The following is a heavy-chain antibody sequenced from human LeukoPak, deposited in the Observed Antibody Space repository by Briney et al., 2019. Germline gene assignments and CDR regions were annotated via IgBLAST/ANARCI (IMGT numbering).Heavy chain of an antibody. Sequence: GGSLRLSCAASGFTFSSYGMHWVRQAPGKGLEWVAYINVITGYIYYADSLKGRFTISRDNAKKSLYLQMNSLRAEDTAVYYCARASTADSGGSCCLRGDCCPFDYWGQGTLVTVSS. CDR3: ARASTADSGGSCCLRGDCCPFDY. V-gene: IGHV3-21*01. D-gene: IGHD2-15*01. J-gene: IGHJ4*02. CDR2: INVITGYI. CDR1: GFTFSSYG.